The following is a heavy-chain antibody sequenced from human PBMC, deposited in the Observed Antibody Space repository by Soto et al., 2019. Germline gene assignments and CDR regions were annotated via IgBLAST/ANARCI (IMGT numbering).Heavy chain of an antibody. D-gene: IGHD1-1*01. V-gene: IGHV4-59*08. CDR2: IYYSGST. CDR1: GGSLSSDY. Sequence: QVQLQESGPGLVKPSETLSLTCTVSGGSLSSDYWSWIRQPPGKGLEWIGYIYYSGSTNYNPSLTXRXTXXVDTSKTQFSLKLSSVTAADTAVYYCARGPRWNAYWGQGTLVTVSS. J-gene: IGHJ4*02. CDR3: ARGPRWNAY.